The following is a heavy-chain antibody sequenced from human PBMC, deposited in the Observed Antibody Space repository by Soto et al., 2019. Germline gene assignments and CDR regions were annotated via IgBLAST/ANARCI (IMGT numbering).Heavy chain of an antibody. D-gene: IGHD5-12*01. CDR1: GYSFTSYW. CDR3: ARSEVEMATITDY. J-gene: IGHJ4*02. Sequence: PGESLKMSCKGSGYSFTSYWISWVRQMPGKGLEWMGRIDPSASYTNYSPSFQGHVTISADKSISTAYLQWSSLKASDTAMYYCARSEVEMATITDYWGQGTLVTVYS. V-gene: IGHV5-10-1*01. CDR2: IDPSASYT.